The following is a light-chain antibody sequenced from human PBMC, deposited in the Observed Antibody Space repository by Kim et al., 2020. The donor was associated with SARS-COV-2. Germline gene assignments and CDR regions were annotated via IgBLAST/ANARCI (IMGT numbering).Light chain of an antibody. J-gene: IGLJ2*01. V-gene: IGLV6-57*03. CDR2: EDD. CDR1: TGSIVSKY. Sequence: SECPGKTVTISCTRTTGSIVSKYVQWYQQRPDSVPTTVIYEDDRRPSGVPDRFSGSIDISSNTASLTISGLKTEDEADYYCQSYDVFGGGTQLTVL. CDR3: QSYDV.